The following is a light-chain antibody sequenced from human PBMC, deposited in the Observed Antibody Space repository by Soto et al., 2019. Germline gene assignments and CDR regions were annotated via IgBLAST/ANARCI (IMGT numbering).Light chain of an antibody. V-gene: IGLV2-14*01. Sequence: QSVLTQPASVSGSPGQSITISCTGTNSDIGAYNYVSWYQQHPGKAPKLMIYEVSYRPSGVSDRFSGSRSGNTASLTISGLQAEDESDYYCSSYTSSTTWVFSGGTQLTVL. CDR1: NSDIGAYNY. CDR3: SSYTSSTTWV. J-gene: IGLJ3*02. CDR2: EVS.